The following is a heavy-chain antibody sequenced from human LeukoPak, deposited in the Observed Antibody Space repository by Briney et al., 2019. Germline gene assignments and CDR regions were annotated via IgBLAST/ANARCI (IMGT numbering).Heavy chain of an antibody. CDR1: GGTFSSYA. D-gene: IGHD1-7*01. CDR2: IIPIFGTA. V-gene: IGHV1-69*05. CDR3: ARSDPAKLQFDY. Sequence: GASVKVSCKASGGTFSSYAISWVRQAPGQGLEWMGRIIPIFGTANYAQKFQGRVTMTRDTSTSTVYMELSSLRSEDTAVYYCARSDPAKLQFDYWGQGTLVTVSS. J-gene: IGHJ4*02.